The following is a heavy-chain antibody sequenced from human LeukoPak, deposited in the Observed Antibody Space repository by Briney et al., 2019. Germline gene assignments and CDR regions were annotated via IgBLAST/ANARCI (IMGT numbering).Heavy chain of an antibody. CDR3: ARDAYGDYDAMSHYYYMDV. V-gene: IGHV4-59*11. J-gene: IGHJ6*03. CDR1: DDSFSSHY. Sequence: SETLSLTCAVSDDSFSSHYWTWLRQPPGKGLEWIGYISYIGSTNYTPSLKSRVIISIDTSRNQFSLRLSSVTAADTAVYYCARDAYGDYDAMSHYYYMDVWGKGTTVIVSS. D-gene: IGHD4-17*01. CDR2: ISYIGST.